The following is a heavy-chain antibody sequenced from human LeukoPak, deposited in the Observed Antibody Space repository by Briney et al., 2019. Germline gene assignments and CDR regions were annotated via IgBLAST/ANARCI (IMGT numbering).Heavy chain of an antibody. Sequence: SETLSLTCTVSGGSMSSYYWSCIRQPPGKGLEWIGSIYYSGSTYYNPSLKSRVTISVDTSKNQFSLKLNSVTAADTAVYYCARSSGWHLLLLDYWGQGTLVTVSS. CDR1: GGSMSSYY. V-gene: IGHV4-59*05. CDR2: IYYSGST. CDR3: ARSSGWHLLLLDY. J-gene: IGHJ4*02. D-gene: IGHD6-25*01.